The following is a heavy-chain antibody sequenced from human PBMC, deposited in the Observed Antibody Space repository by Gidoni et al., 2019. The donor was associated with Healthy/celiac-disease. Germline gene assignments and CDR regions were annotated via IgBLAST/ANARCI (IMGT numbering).Heavy chain of an antibody. D-gene: IGHD2-2*01. CDR1: GGTFSSYA. V-gene: IGHV1-69*06. Sequence: QVQLVQSEAEVKKPGSSVKLSCQPSGGTFSSYAISWVRQAPGQGLEWMGGIIPIFGTANYAQKFQGRVTITADKSTSTAYMELSSLRSEDTAVYYCARGVVPAAMRLYYYMDVWGKGTTVTVSS. J-gene: IGHJ6*03. CDR3: ARGVVPAAMRLYYYMDV. CDR2: IIPIFGTA.